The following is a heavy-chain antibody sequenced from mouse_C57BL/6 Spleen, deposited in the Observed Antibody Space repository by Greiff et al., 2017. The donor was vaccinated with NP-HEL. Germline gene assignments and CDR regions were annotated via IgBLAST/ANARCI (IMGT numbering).Heavy chain of an antibody. D-gene: IGHD1-1*01. CDR3: AREGAYGSSSWFAY. CDR2: IYPGSGST. J-gene: IGHJ3*01. Sequence: QVQLKQPGAELVKPGASVKMSCKASGYTFTSYWITWVKQRPGQGLEWIGDIYPGSGSTNYNEKFKSKATLTVDTSSSTAYMQLSSLTSEDSAVYYCAREGAYGSSSWFAYWGQGTLVTVSA. V-gene: IGHV1-55*01. CDR1: GYTFTSYW.